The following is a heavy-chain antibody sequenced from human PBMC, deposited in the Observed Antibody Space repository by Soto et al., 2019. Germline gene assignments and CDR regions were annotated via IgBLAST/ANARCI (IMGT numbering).Heavy chain of an antibody. J-gene: IGHJ4*02. V-gene: IGHV3-11*06. CDR2: ISSSSSYT. CDR1: GFTFSDYY. Sequence: GGSLRLSCAASGFTFSDYYMSWIRQAPGKGLEWVSYISSSSSYTNYADSVKGRFTISRDNAKNSLYLQMNSLRAEDTAVYYCARDFIAAAGIGVLDYWGQGTLVTVSS. CDR3: ARDFIAAAGIGVLDY. D-gene: IGHD6-13*01.